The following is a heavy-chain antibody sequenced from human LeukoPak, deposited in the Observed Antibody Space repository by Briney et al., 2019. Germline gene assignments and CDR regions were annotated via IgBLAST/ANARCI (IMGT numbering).Heavy chain of an antibody. CDR2: IYYSGST. CDR3: ARFRTPDWIDY. CDR1: GGSISSGDSY. D-gene: IGHD2-2*03. V-gene: IGHV4-30-4*01. J-gene: IGHJ4*02. Sequence: SETLSLTCTVSGGSISSGDSYWSWIRQPPGKGLEWIGYIYYSGSTYYNPSLKSRVTISVDTSKNQFSLKLSSVTAADTAVYYCARFRTPDWIDYWGQGTLVTVSS.